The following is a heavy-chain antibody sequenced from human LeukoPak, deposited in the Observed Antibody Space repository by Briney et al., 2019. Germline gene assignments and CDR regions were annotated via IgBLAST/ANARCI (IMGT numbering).Heavy chain of an antibody. Sequence: SETLSLTCTVSGGSIISYYWSWVRQSAGKGLEWIGRIYPGGSTEYNTSLKSRVTMSVDMSKKQFSLKLTSVTAADTAVYYCARLKFYDSTGYTPGYYMDVWGKGTTVTVSS. J-gene: IGHJ6*03. CDR3: ARLKFYDSTGYTPGYYMDV. CDR2: IYPGGST. V-gene: IGHV4-4*07. CDR1: GGSIISYY. D-gene: IGHD3-22*01.